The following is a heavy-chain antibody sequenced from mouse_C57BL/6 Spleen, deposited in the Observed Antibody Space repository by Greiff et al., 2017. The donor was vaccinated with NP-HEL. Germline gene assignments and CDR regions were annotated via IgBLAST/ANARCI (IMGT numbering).Heavy chain of an antibody. V-gene: IGHV3-6*01. CDR1: GYSITSGYY. CDR2: ISYDGSN. D-gene: IGHD2-4*01. CDR3: ASRGLRAWFAY. J-gene: IGHJ3*01. Sequence: ESGPGLVNPSQSLSLTCSVTGYSITSGYYWNWIRQFPGNKLEWMGYISYDGSNNYNPSLKNRISITRDTSKNQFFMKLNSVTTEDTATYYCASRGLRAWFAYWGQGTLVTVSA.